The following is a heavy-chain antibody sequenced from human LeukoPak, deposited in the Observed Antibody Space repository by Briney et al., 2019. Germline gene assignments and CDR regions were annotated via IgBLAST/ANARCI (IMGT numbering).Heavy chain of an antibody. D-gene: IGHD3-22*01. Sequence: PSETLSLTCTVSGGSIRDYYWSWVRQPPGKGLEWVSYIYTGGRTTYNPSLKTRATISVDTSKNQFSLKLASATAADTAVYFCASQNSDYYQGRFYSWGQGTLVTVSS. V-gene: IGHV4-4*08. J-gene: IGHJ4*02. CDR2: IYTGGRT. CDR3: ASQNSDYYQGRFYS. CDR1: GGSIRDYY.